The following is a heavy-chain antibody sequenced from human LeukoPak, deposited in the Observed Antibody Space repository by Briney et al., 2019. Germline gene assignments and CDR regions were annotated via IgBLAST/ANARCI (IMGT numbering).Heavy chain of an antibody. J-gene: IGHJ4*02. CDR1: GGTFSSYA. CDR3: ARSRLHYDSSGYFNFDY. CDR2: IIPIFGTA. D-gene: IGHD3-22*01. V-gene: IGHV1-69*13. Sequence: SVKVSCKASGGTFSSYAISWVRQAPGQGLEWMGGIIPIFGTANYAQKFQGRVTITADGSTSTAYMELSSLRSEDTAVYYCARSRLHYDSSGYFNFDYWGQGTLVTVSS.